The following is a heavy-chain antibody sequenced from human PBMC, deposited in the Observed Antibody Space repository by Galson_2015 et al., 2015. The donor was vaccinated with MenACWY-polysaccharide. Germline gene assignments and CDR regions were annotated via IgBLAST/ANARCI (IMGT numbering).Heavy chain of an antibody. V-gene: IGHV1-2*06. CDR2: INPNSGGT. D-gene: IGHD4-17*01. CDR3: ASTFYGDDRGYYFDY. CDR1: GYTFTGYY. J-gene: IGHJ4*02. Sequence: SVKVSCKASGYTFTGYYMHWARQAPGQGLEWMGRINPNSGGTNYAQKFQGRVTMTRDTSISTAYMELSRLRSDDTAVYYCASTFYGDDRGYYFDYWGQGTLVTVSS.